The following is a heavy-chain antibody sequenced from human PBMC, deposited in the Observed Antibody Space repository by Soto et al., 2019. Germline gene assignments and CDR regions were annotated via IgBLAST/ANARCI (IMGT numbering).Heavy chain of an antibody. CDR3: AGSYYYDSSGYYFDY. D-gene: IGHD3-22*01. CDR1: GGSISSYY. CDR2: IYYSGST. J-gene: IGHJ4*02. V-gene: IGHV4-59*08. Sequence: SETLSLTCTVSGGSISSYYWSWIRQPPGKGLEWIGYIYYSGSTNYNPSLKSRVTISVDTSKNLFSLKLSSVTAADTAVYYCAGSYYYDSSGYYFDYWGQGTLVTVSS.